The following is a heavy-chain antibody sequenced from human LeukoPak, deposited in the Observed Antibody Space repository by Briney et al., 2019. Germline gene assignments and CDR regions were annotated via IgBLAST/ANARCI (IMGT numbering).Heavy chain of an antibody. J-gene: IGHJ4*02. D-gene: IGHD2-15*01. V-gene: IGHV3-48*04. CDR2: TSDSSSTI. CDR1: GFTFSSYS. CDR3: AKSGGPGDVVPDY. Sequence: GSLRLSCAASGFTFSSYSMNWVRQAPGKGLEWVSYTSDSSSTIYYADSVKGRFTISRDNAKNSLYLQMDSLRAEDTAVYYCAKSGGPGDVVPDYWGQGTLVTVSS.